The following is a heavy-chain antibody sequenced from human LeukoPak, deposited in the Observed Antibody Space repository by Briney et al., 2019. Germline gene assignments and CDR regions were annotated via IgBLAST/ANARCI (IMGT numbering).Heavy chain of an antibody. Sequence: SETLSLTCTVSGGSISGSSYYWGWIRQPPGKGLEWIGSIYYSGSTYYNPSLKSRVTISVDTSKNQFSLKLSSVTAADTAVYYCASSPHTAMVSYFDYWGQGTLVTVSS. J-gene: IGHJ4*02. D-gene: IGHD5-18*01. CDR1: GGSISGSSYY. V-gene: IGHV4-39*07. CDR3: ASSPHTAMVSYFDY. CDR2: IYYSGST.